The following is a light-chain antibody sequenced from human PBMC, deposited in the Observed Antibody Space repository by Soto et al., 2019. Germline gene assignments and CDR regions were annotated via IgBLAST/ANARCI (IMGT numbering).Light chain of an antibody. CDR1: TSNIGSNT. Sequence: QLVLTQPPSASGTPGQRVTISCSGSTSNIGSNTVNWYQQLPGTAPKLLIYSNNQRPSGVPDRFSGSKSGTSASLAISGLQSEDEAEYYCAAWDDSLNGPMFGGGTKLTVL. V-gene: IGLV1-44*01. CDR3: AAWDDSLNGPM. J-gene: IGLJ3*02. CDR2: SNN.